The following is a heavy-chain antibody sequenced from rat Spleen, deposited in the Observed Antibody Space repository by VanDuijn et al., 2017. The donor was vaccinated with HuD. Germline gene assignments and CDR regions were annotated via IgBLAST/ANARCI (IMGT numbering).Heavy chain of an antibody. D-gene: IGHD1-9*01. CDR1: GFTFSDYN. V-gene: IGHV5-7*01. J-gene: IGHJ2*01. Sequence: EVQLVESGGGLVQPGRSLKLSCAASGFTFSDYNMAWVRQAPKKGLEWVATITNASGRTYYPDSVKGRFTISRDNAKNTLYLQMDSLRSEDTAIYYCARPTTGIPFNYWGQGVMVTVSS. CDR2: ITNASGRT. CDR3: ARPTTGIPFNY.